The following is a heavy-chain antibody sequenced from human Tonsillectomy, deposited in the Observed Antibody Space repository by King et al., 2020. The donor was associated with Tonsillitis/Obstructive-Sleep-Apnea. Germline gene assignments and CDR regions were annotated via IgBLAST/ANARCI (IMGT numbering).Heavy chain of an antibody. CDR3: ASGIYSEFWSGSLRDFDY. CDR1: W. Sequence: WMSWVRQAPGKGLEWVANIKQDGSEKYYVDSVKGLFTISRDNAKNSLYLQMNSLRAEDKAVYYCASGIYSEFWSGSLRDFDYWGQGTMVTVSS. V-gene: IGHV3-7*02. D-gene: IGHD3-3*01. J-gene: IGHJ4*02. CDR2: IKQDGSEK.